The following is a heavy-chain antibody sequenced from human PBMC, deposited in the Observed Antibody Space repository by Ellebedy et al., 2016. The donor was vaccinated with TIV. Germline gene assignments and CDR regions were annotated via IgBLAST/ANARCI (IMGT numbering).Heavy chain of an antibody. D-gene: IGHD3-22*01. J-gene: IGHJ3*02. CDR1: GFTFSSYG. CDR2: ILYDGSNK. CDR3: ARDSLEGYYYDSSGYYWDAFDI. Sequence: GESLKISCAASGFTFSSYGMHWVRQAPGKGLEWVAVILYDGSNKYYADSVKGRFTISRDNAKNSLYLQMNSLRDEDTAVYYWARDSLEGYYYDSSGYYWDAFDIWGQGTMVTVSS. V-gene: IGHV3-33*01.